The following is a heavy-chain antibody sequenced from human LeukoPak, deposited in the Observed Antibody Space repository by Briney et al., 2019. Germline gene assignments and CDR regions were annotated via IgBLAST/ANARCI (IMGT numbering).Heavy chain of an antibody. CDR1: GFTFSSYA. CDR3: ARDTYDSSGYLVY. Sequence: GGSLRLSCAASGFTFSSYAMHWVRQAPGKGLEWVAVISYDGSNKYYADSVKGRFTISRDNSKNTLYLQMNSLRAEDTAVYYCARDTYDSSGYLVYWGQGTLVTVSS. J-gene: IGHJ4*02. V-gene: IGHV3-30*04. D-gene: IGHD3-22*01. CDR2: ISYDGSNK.